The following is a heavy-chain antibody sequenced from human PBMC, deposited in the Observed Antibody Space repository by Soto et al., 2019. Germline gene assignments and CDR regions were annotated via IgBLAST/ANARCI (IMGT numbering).Heavy chain of an antibody. CDR1: GPSVSSGSYC. D-gene: IGHD2-2*02. CDR2: IYYSGST. V-gene: IGHV4-61*01. Sequence: PPETLSLTCTVSGPSVSSGSYCWSWIRQPPGKGLEWIEYIYYSGSTNYNPSLKSRVTISVDTSKNQFSLKLSSVTAADTAVYYCASVTRTCISTSCYRYYYGMDVWGQGTTVTVSS. J-gene: IGHJ6*02. CDR3: ASVTRTCISTSCYRYYYGMDV.